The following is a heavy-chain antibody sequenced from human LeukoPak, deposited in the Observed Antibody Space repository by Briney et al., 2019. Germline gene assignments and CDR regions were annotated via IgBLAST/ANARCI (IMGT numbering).Heavy chain of an antibody. CDR3: AREDYSSGWYNDY. Sequence: GGSLRLSCAASGFNFNIYEMNWVRQAPGKGLEWISYISSSGSIILYADSVKGRFTISRDNAKNSLYLQMNSLRAEDTAVYYCAREDYSSGWYNDYWGQGTLVTVSS. CDR2: ISSSGSII. V-gene: IGHV3-48*03. D-gene: IGHD6-19*01. J-gene: IGHJ4*02. CDR1: GFNFNIYE.